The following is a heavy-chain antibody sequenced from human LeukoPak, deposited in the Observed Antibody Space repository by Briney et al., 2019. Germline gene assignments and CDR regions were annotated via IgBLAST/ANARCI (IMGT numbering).Heavy chain of an antibody. CDR3: ARDTVTYSYYGMAV. D-gene: IGHD4-17*01. Sequence: GSLRLSCAASGFTFSDYAIYWVRQAPGKGLEWVAAISYDGTKKFYADSVKGRFTISRDNSKNTLYLQMNSLRVEDTAVYSCARDTVTYSYYGMAVWGQGTTVTVSS. J-gene: IGHJ6*02. V-gene: IGHV3-30-3*01. CDR2: ISYDGTKK. CDR1: GFTFSDYA.